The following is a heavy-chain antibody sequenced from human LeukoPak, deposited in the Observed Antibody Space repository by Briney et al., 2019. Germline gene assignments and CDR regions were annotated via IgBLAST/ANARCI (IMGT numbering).Heavy chain of an antibody. D-gene: IGHD3-22*01. CDR1: GFTFSSYG. CDR3: ARDLEDSSPFGAFDM. CDR2: IWFDGIRK. J-gene: IGHJ3*02. V-gene: IGHV3-33*08. Sequence: GGSLRLSCAASGFTFSSYGMHWVRQVPGKGLEWVAAIWFDGIRKYYADSVKGRLTISRDNSKNTLYLQMNSLRAEDTAVYYCARDLEDSSPFGAFDMWGQGTMVTASS.